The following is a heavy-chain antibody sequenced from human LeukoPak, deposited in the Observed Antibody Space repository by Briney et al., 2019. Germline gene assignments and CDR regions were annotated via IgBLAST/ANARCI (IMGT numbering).Heavy chain of an antibody. CDR2: IYNSVSS. J-gene: IGHJ3*02. D-gene: IGHD3-16*02. V-gene: IGHV4-59*01. CDR1: GGSISSYY. CDR3: AREGVEDYVWGSYRRTFDI. Sequence: SETLSLTCTVSGGSISSYYWSWIRQPPGKGLEWIGYIYNSVSSHSNPSLKSRVTISVDTSKNQFSLKLSSVTAAGTAVYYCAREGVEDYVWGSYRRTFDIWGQGTMVTVSS.